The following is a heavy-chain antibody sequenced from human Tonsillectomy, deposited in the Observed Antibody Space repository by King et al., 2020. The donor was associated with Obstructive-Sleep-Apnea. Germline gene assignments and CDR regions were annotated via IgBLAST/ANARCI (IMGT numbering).Heavy chain of an antibody. D-gene: IGHD3-16*01. CDR3: GKDLGLRLGDPPARSGMDV. J-gene: IGHJ6*02. CDR2: IWYDGSNK. Sequence: VQLVESGGGVVQPGRSLRLSCAASGFTFSSYGMHWVRQAPGKGLEWVAVIWYDGSNKYYADSVKGRFTISRDNSKNTLYLQMNSLRAEDTAVYYCGKDLGLRLGDPPARSGMDVWGQGTTVTVSS. V-gene: IGHV3-33*06. CDR1: GFTFSSYG.